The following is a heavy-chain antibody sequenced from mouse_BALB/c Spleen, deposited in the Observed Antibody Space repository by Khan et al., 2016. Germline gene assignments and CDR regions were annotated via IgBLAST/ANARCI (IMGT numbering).Heavy chain of an antibody. J-gene: IGHJ4*01. V-gene: IGHV9-1*02. CDR3: ARRRGYLSAMDY. Sequence: QIQLVQSGPELKKPGETVKISCKASGYTFTNYGMNWVKQAPGKGLKWMGWINTYTGEPTYADDFKGRFAFSLETSASTAYLQINSLKNEDMATYFCARRRGYLSAMDYWGQGTSVTVSS. CDR1: GYTFTNYG. D-gene: IGHD2-3*01. CDR2: INTYTGEP.